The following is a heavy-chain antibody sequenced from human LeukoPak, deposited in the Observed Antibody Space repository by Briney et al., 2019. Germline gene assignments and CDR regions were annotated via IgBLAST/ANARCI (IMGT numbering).Heavy chain of an antibody. CDR3: ARAGWGNQGSMIVVVRQTNKRGAFDY. J-gene: IGHJ4*02. V-gene: IGHV4-34*01. CDR1: GGSFSGYY. D-gene: IGHD3-22*01. CDR2: INHSGST. Sequence: KPSETLSLTCAVYGGSFSGYYWSWIRQPPGKGLEWIGEINHSGSTNYNPSLKSRVTISVDTSKNQFSLKLSSVTAADTAVYYCARAGWGNQGSMIVVVRQTNKRGAFDYWGQGTLVTVSS.